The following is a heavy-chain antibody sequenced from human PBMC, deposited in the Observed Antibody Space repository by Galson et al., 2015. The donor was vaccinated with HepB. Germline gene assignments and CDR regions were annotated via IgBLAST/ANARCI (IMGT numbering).Heavy chain of an antibody. Sequence: CAISGDSDSSNSAAWNWIRQSPSRGLEWLGRTYYRSKWYNDYAVSVKSRMTINPDTSKNQFSLQLNSVTPEDTAVYYCAREVGYSSGWYQGFNYGMDVWGQGTTVTVSS. D-gene: IGHD6-19*01. CDR1: GDSDSSNSAA. CDR2: TYYRSKWYN. J-gene: IGHJ6*02. CDR3: AREVGYSSGWYQGFNYGMDV. V-gene: IGHV6-1*01.